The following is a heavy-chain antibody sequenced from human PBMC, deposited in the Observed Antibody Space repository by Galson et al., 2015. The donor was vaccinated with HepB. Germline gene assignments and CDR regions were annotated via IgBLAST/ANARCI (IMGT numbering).Heavy chain of an antibody. D-gene: IGHD6-19*01. J-gene: IGHJ4*02. CDR1: GFTFSDSY. CDR3: TRDQSMAGIHNDY. V-gene: IGHV3-11*01. CDR2: ISGRGTTI. Sequence: SLRLSCAASGFTFSDSYMSWIRQAPGKGLEWVSYISGRGTTIYYADSVKGRFTISRDNAKNSLYLQMNGLRADDTAVYYCTRDQSMAGIHNDYWGQGTLVTVSS.